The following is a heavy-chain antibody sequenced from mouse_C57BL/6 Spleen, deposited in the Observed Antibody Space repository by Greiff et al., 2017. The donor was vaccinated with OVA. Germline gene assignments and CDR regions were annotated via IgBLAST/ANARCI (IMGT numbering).Heavy chain of an antibody. CDR3: ATTVVAALDY. V-gene: IGHV1-42*01. CDR2: INPNTGGT. Sequence: VQLQQSGPELVKPGASVKISCKASGYSFTGYYMNWVKQSPEKGLEWIGVINPNTGGTTYNQKFKAKATLTVDKSSSTAYMQLKSLTAEDSAVYYCATTVVAALDYWGQGTTLTVSS. D-gene: IGHD1-1*01. J-gene: IGHJ2*01. CDR1: GYSFTGYY.